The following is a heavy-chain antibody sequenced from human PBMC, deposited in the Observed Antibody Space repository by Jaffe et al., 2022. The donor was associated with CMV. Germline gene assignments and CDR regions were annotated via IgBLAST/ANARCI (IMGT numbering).Heavy chain of an antibody. V-gene: IGHV3-7*03. CDR1: GFTFSSYW. CDR2: IKQDGSEK. J-gene: IGHJ4*02. D-gene: IGHD6-13*01. Sequence: EVQLVESGGGLVQPGGSLRLSCAASGFTFSSYWMSWVRQAPGKGLEWVANIKQDGSEKYYVDSVKGRFTISRDNAKNSLYLQMNSLRAEDTAVYYCARDRKAAATLYYFDYWGQGTLVTVSS. CDR3: ARDRKAAATLYYFDY.